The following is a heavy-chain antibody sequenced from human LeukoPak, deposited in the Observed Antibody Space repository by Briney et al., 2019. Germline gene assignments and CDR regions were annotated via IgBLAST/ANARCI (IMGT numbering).Heavy chain of an antibody. Sequence: PGGSLRLSCAASGFTFSSYSMNWVRQAPGKGLEWVSSISSSSYIYYADSVKGRFTISRDNAKNSLYLQMNSLRAEDTAVYYCARGGDTAMVDDYWGQGTLVTVSS. CDR3: ARGGDTAMVDDY. CDR1: GFTFSSYS. J-gene: IGHJ4*02. V-gene: IGHV3-21*01. CDR2: ISSSSYI. D-gene: IGHD5-18*01.